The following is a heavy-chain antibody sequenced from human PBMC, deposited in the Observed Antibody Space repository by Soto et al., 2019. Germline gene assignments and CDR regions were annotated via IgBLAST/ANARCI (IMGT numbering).Heavy chain of an antibody. CDR3: ARGRYCSGGSCYPFWAFDI. Sequence: PSETLSLTCAVYGGSFSGYYWSWIRHPPGKGLEWIGEINHSGSTNYNPSLKSRVTISVDTSKNQFSLKLSSVTAADTAVYYCARGRYCSGGSCYPFWAFDIWGQGTMVT. D-gene: IGHD2-15*01. J-gene: IGHJ3*02. V-gene: IGHV4-34*01. CDR1: GGSFSGYY. CDR2: INHSGST.